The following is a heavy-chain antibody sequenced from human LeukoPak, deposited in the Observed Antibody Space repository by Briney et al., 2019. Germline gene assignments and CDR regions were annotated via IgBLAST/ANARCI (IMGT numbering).Heavy chain of an antibody. CDR1: GGSISSSSYY. CDR3: ARLFGNSDFDY. Sequence: PSETLSLTCTVSGGSISSSSYYWGWIRQPPGKGLEWIESIYYSGSTYYNPSLKSRVTISVDTSKNQFSLKLSSVTAADTAVYYCARLFGNSDFDYWGQGTLVTVSS. D-gene: IGHD4-23*01. V-gene: IGHV4-39*01. CDR2: IYYSGST. J-gene: IGHJ4*02.